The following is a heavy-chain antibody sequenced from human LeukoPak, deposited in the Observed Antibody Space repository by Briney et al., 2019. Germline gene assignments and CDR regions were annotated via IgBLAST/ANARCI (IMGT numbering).Heavy chain of an antibody. CDR1: GFTLSSYG. V-gene: IGHV3-33*01. Sequence: GGSLRLSCAASGFTLSSYGIHWVRQALGKGLEWVAVIWYDGSKKYYGDSVKGRFTISRDNSKNTLHLQMNSLRVEDTAVYYCARDIGDSGFFLDYWGQGTLVTVSS. CDR2: IWYDGSKK. CDR3: ARDIGDSGFFLDY. D-gene: IGHD3-22*01. J-gene: IGHJ4*02.